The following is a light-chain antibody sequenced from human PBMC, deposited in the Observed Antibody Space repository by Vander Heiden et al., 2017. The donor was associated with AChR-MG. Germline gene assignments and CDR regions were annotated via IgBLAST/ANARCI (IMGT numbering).Light chain of an antibody. J-gene: IGLJ2*01. Sequence: QSVLTQPPSVSVAPAQRVTISCTGSSSNIGAGYGVHWYQQLPGTAPKLLIYGNSNRPSGVPDRFSGSKSGTSASLAITELQAEDEADYYCQSYDSSLSGVVFGGGTKLTVL. CDR3: QSYDSSLSGVV. CDR1: SSNIGAGYG. CDR2: GNS. V-gene: IGLV1-40*01.